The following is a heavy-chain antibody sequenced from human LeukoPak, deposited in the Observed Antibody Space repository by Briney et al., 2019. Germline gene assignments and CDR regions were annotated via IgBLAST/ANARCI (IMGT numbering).Heavy chain of an antibody. D-gene: IGHD6-25*01. CDR2: ISGSGGST. Sequence: GGSLRLSCAASGFTFSSYAMSWVRQAPGKGLEWVSAISGSGGSTYYADSVKGRFTISRDNSKNTLYLQMNSLRAEDTALYYCAKDRTAGEGYFDYWGQGTLVTVSS. J-gene: IGHJ4*02. CDR1: GFTFSSYA. V-gene: IGHV3-23*01. CDR3: AKDRTAGEGYFDY.